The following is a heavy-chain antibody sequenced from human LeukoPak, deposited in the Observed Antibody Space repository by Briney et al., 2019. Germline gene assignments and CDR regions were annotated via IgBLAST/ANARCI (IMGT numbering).Heavy chain of an antibody. D-gene: IGHD6-13*01. CDR2: ISAYNGNT. V-gene: IGHV1-18*01. J-gene: IGHJ4*02. CDR1: GYTFTSYG. CDR3: ASSIEYSSSFSFEY. Sequence: ASVKVSCKASGYTFTSYGISWVRQAPGQGLEWMGWISAYNGNTNYAQKLQGRVTMTTDTSTSTAYMELRSLRSDDTAVYYCASSIEYSSSFSFEYWGQGTLVTVSS.